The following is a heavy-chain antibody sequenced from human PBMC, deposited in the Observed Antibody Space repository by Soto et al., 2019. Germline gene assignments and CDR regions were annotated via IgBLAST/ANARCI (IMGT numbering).Heavy chain of an antibody. CDR3: ARQTAATDSFYQCFDP. Sequence: GASVKVSCKAFGYTSTTYYLHWLRQAPGQGLAWVGWMNPHTGATKYAQKFQGRVTMTRDTSIGAAFMELTRLTSDETAMYYCARQTAATDSFYQCFDPCGKGTRVTASS. D-gene: IGHD6-13*01. CDR2: MNPHTGAT. J-gene: IGHJ5*02. CDR1: GYTSTTYY. V-gene: IGHV1-2*02.